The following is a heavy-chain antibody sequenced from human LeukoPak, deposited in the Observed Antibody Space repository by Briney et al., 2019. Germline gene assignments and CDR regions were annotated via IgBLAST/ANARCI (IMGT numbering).Heavy chain of an antibody. CDR3: TRDNPGSGWYGY. CDR1: GFTSGDYA. J-gene: IGHJ4*02. V-gene: IGHV3-49*04. Sequence: GGTLRLSCSTSGFTSGDYAMSWVRQAPGTGLEWVGCNRSKVYGWTTKYAASVKSRLAISRDDSKSIAYLQMRRLQIEDTGVYYCTRDNPGSGWYGYWGQGTLVTVSS. CDR2: NRSKVYGWTT. D-gene: IGHD6-19*01.